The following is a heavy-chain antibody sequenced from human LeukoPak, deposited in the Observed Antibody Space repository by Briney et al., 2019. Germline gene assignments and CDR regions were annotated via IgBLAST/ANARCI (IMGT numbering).Heavy chain of an antibody. D-gene: IGHD6-19*01. V-gene: IGHV3-21*01. J-gene: IGHJ6*03. CDR2: ISSSRSYI. CDR1: GFTFSSYA. CDR3: ARDSVGIAVAGGYYYYMDV. Sequence: GGSLRLSCAASGFTFSSYAMSWVRQAPGKGLEWVSSISSSRSYIFYADSVKGRFTISRDNAKNSLNLQMNSLRAEDAAVYYCARDSVGIAVAGGYYYYMDVWGKGTTVTISS.